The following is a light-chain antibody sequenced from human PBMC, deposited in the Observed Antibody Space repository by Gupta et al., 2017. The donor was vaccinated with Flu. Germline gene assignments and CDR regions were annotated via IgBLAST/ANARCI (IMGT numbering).Light chain of an antibody. Sequence: SVLTQPPSVSVAPGPTARFTCEGNNIGSKSVHWYQQRPGQAPVLVVYDDRARPSGGPGRVSGSNSGNMATLTISRVAAGDEADYYCQVWDPNGDINWVFGGGTKLTVL. CDR2: DDR. CDR1: NIGSKS. V-gene: IGLV3-21*02. CDR3: QVWDPNGDINWV. J-gene: IGLJ3*02.